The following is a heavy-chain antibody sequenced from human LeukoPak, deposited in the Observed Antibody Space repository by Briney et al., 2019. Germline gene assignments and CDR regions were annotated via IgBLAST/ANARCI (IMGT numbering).Heavy chain of an antibody. Sequence: ASVKVSCKASGYTFTSYYMHWVRQAPGQGLEWLGIINPSGGSTSYAQKFQGRVTMTRDTSTSTVYMELSSLRSEDTAVYYCARTRIGRGYFDYWGQGTLVTVSS. D-gene: IGHD2-15*01. CDR1: GYTFTSYY. J-gene: IGHJ4*02. V-gene: IGHV1-46*01. CDR3: ARTRIGRGYFDY. CDR2: INPSGGST.